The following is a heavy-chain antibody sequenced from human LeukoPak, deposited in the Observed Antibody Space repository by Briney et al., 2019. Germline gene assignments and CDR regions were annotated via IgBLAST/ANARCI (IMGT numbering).Heavy chain of an antibody. V-gene: IGHV1-18*01. CDR2: ISANKGDT. D-gene: IGHD5-18*01. CDR1: GYTFISYG. CDR3: ARAGYSYGPTPYYYYYGMDV. J-gene: IGHJ6*02. Sequence: ASLKVSCKTSGYTFISYGISWLRQAPGQGIEWMGWISANKGDTEYAQKFQGRLTVTTDTSTSTAYMELRSLRSDDTAVYYCARAGYSYGPTPYYYYYGMDVWGQGTTVTVSS.